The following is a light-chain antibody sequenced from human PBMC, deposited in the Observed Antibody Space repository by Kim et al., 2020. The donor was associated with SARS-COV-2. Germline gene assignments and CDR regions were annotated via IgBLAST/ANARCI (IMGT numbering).Light chain of an antibody. CDR2: EVN. CDR1: SSDVGSYDL. J-gene: IGLJ3*02. Sequence: QSALTQPASVSGSPGQSITISCTGTSSDVGSYDLVSWYQQHPGKAPKLMIYEVNKRPSGVSNRFSGSKSGNTASLTISGLQAADEADYYCCSYAGSHTWVFGGGTQLTVL. V-gene: IGLV2-23*02. CDR3: CSYAGSHTWV.